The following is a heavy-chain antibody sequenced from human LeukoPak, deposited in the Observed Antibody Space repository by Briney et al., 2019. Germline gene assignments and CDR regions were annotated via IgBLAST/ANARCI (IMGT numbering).Heavy chain of an antibody. V-gene: IGHV1-8*01. Sequence: ASVKVSCKASGYTFTSYDINGVGQPTGKGLNGMGWMNPNSGNTGYAQKFQGRVTMTRNTSISTAYMELSSLRSEDTAVYYCARAPEWYYYGSGSYYIYYYGMDVWGQGTTVTVSS. CDR2: MNPNSGNT. J-gene: IGHJ6*02. D-gene: IGHD3-10*01. CDR1: GYTFTSYD. CDR3: ARAPEWYYYGSGSYYIYYYGMDV.